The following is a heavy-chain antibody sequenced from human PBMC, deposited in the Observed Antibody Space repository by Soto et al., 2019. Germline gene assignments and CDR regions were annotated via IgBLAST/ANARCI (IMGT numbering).Heavy chain of an antibody. CDR1: GYTFTSYG. CDR3: ARDPLYDILISNWFDP. J-gene: IGHJ5*02. Sequence: ASVKVSCKASGYTFTSYGISWVRQAPGQGLEWMGWISAYNGNTNYAQKLQGRVTMTTDTSTSTAYMELRSLRSDDTAVYYCARDPLYDILISNWFDPWGQGTLVTVSS. V-gene: IGHV1-18*01. CDR2: ISAYNGNT. D-gene: IGHD3-9*01.